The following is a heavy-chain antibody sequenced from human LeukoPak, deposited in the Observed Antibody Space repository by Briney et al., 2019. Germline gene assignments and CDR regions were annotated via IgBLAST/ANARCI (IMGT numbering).Heavy chain of an antibody. CDR3: AKNGRDDHDKYFFDF. CDR1: GFIFRNYA. CDR2: ISGSGVGT. Sequence: GGSLRLCCAGSGFIFRNYAMSWVRQAPGMGLEWVSAISGSGVGTNYADSVKGRFTISRDNSKNTLYLQMKSLRAEDTAVYYCAKNGRDDHDKYFFDFWGQGTQVTVSS. D-gene: IGHD3-9*01. J-gene: IGHJ4*02. V-gene: IGHV3-23*01.